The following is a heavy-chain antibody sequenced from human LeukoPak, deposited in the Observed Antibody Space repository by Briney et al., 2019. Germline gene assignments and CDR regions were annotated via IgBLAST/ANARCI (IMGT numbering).Heavy chain of an antibody. CDR1: GFTFSVYY. Sequence: GGSLRLSCAASGFTFSVYYMSWIRQAPGKGLEWVSYIGSSDSTIYYADSVKGRFTISRDNAKNSVYLQMSSLRAEDTAVYYCARHRSYSSGWTLGHCGQGTLVTVSS. D-gene: IGHD6-19*01. J-gene: IGHJ4*02. V-gene: IGHV3-11*04. CDR3: ARHRSYSSGWTLGH. CDR2: IGSSDSTI.